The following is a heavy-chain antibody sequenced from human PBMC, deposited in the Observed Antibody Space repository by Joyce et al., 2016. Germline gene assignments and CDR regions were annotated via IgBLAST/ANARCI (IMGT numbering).Heavy chain of an antibody. CDR1: GGSISIHY. J-gene: IGHJ6*02. V-gene: IGHV4-59*11. CDR2: IKYSGST. Sequence: QVQLQESGPGLVKTSETLSLTCTVSGGSISIHYWSWIRQPPGKRLEWMGYIKYSGSTNYNPSHKSRVTISVDTSKNQFSLKLRSVSAADTAVYYCARGLGTPYGMDVWGQGTTVTVSS. CDR3: ARGLGTPYGMDV. D-gene: IGHD7-27*01.